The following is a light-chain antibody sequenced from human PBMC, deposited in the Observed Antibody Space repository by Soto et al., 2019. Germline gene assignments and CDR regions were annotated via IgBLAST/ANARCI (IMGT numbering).Light chain of an antibody. J-gene: IGLJ3*02. CDR1: SSDVGSYNL. V-gene: IGLV2-23*01. CDR3: CAYAGSSTGV. Sequence: QSALTQPASVSGSPGQSITISCTGTSSDVGSYNLVSWYQQHPGKAPKLIIYEGSKRPSGVSDRFSGSKSGNTAPLTISGLQAEDEADYYCCAYAGSSTGVFGGGTKLTVL. CDR2: EGS.